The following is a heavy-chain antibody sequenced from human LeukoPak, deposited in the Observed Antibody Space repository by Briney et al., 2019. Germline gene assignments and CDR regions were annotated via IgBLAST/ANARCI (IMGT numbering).Heavy chain of an antibody. Sequence: GASVKVSCKASGYTFTSYGISWVRQAPGQGLEWMGWISAYNGNTNYAQKLQGRVTMTTDTSTSTAYMELRSLRSDDTAVYYCARAPPTRIVGFIPHMDVGAKGTTAPVP. CDR2: ISAYNGNT. J-gene: IGHJ6*03. CDR3: ARAPPTRIVGFIPHMDV. V-gene: IGHV1-18*01. CDR1: GYTFTSYG. D-gene: IGHD3-22*01.